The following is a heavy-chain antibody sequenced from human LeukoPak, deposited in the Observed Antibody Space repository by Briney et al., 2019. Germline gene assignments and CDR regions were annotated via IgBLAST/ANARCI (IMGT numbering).Heavy chain of an antibody. D-gene: IGHD1-7*01. J-gene: IGHJ4*02. CDR2: ISYDGSNK. CDR3: ARDFYWNYDY. CDR1: GFTFSSYA. V-gene: IGHV3-30-3*01. Sequence: PGGSLRLPCVVSGFTFSSYAMHWVRQAPGKGLEWVAVISYDGSNKYYADSVKGRFTISRDNSKNALYLQMNSLRAEDTAVYYCARDFYWNYDYWGQGTLVTVSS.